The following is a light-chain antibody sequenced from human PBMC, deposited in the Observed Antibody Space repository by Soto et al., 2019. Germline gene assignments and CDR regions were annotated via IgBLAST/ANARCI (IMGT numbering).Light chain of an antibody. CDR1: QSVSSN. V-gene: IGKV3-15*01. CDR3: QQYNNWPRT. J-gene: IGKJ1*01. CDR2: GAS. Sequence: EIVMTQSPATLSVSPGERATLSCRASQSVSSNLAWYQQKPGQAPRLLIYGASTRATGIPARFSGSGSGTSFTLTITCLQSEYFSIYYCQQYNNWPRTFGQGTKLEIK.